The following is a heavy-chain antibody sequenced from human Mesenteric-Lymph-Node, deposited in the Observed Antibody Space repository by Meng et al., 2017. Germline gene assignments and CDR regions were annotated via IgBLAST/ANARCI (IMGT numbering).Heavy chain of an antibody. CDR2: MDYRGST. D-gene: IGHD2-2*01. Sequence: GHLQELGPGLVKPSQTLSLTCTVSGDSSSSGEYFWSWIRQPPGKGLEWIGYMDYRGSTFYNPSLKSRVTISVDTSKNQFSLKLSSVTAADTAVYFCARGELLWDYWGQGTLVTVSS. J-gene: IGHJ4*02. V-gene: IGHV4-30-4*01. CDR3: ARGELLWDY. CDR1: GDSSSSGEYF.